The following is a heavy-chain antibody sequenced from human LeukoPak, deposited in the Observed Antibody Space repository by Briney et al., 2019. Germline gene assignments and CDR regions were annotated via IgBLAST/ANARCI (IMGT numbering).Heavy chain of an antibody. Sequence: SETLSLTCTVSGGSLSSHCWTWIRQPPGKGLEWIGYVYYSGITHYNPSLKSRVTLSIDTSKNQFSLNLSSVTAADTAVYYCARDRDFWSGDSWFDLWGQETLVTVAS. CDR1: GGSLSSHC. J-gene: IGHJ5*02. CDR2: VYYSGIT. CDR3: ARDRDFWSGDSWFDL. D-gene: IGHD3-3*01. V-gene: IGHV4-59*11.